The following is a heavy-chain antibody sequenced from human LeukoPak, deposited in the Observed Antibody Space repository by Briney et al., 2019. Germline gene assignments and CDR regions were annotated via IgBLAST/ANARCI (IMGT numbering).Heavy chain of an antibody. CDR2: IIPIFGTA. Sequence: ASVKVSCKASGGTFSSCAISWVRQAPGQGLEWMGGIIPIFGTANYAQKFQGRVTITADESTSTAYMELSSLRSEDTVVYYCARGGDYDYVWGSYRYIDYWGQGTLVTVSS. D-gene: IGHD3-16*02. V-gene: IGHV1-69*13. CDR1: GGTFSSCA. J-gene: IGHJ4*02. CDR3: ARGGDYDYVWGSYRYIDY.